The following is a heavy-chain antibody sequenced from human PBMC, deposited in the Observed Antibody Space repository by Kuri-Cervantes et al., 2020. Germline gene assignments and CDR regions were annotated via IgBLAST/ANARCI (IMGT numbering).Heavy chain of an antibody. V-gene: IGHV3-30*02. J-gene: IGHJ4*02. D-gene: IGHD6-19*01. CDR3: ATWGSGWYRYYFDY. CDR1: GFTFSSYG. CDR2: IWYDGSNK. Sequence: GESLKISCAASGFTFSSYGMHWVRQAPGKGLEWVAVIWYDGSNKYYADSVKGRFTISRDNSKNTLYLQMSSLRSEDTAVYYCATWGSGWYRYYFDYWGQGTLVTVSS.